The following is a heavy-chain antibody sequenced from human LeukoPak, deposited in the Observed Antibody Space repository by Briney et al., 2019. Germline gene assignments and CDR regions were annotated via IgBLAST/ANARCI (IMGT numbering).Heavy chain of an antibody. Sequence: SETLSLTCTVSGGSVRSSSYYWGWIRQSPGKGLEWIGYIYYSGSTYYNPSLKSRVTISVDTSKNQFSLKLSSVTAADTAVYYCARVGRVTMVRGVISPWGQGTLVTVSS. CDR2: IYYSGST. D-gene: IGHD3-10*01. CDR1: GGSVRSSSYY. J-gene: IGHJ5*02. V-gene: IGHV4-39*07. CDR3: ARVGRVTMVRGVISP.